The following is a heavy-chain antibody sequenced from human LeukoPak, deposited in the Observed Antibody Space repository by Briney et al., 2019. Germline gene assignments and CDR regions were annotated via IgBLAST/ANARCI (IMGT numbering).Heavy chain of an antibody. CDR2: INPNSGGT. D-gene: IGHD6-13*01. V-gene: IGHV1-2*02. Sequence: ASVKVSCKASGYTFTGYYMHWVRQAPGQGLEWMGWINPNSGGTNYAQKLQGRVTMTRDTSISTAYMELSRLRSDDTAVYYCARGTPSWYCDCDYWGQGTLVTVSS. CDR1: GYTFTGYY. J-gene: IGHJ4*02. CDR3: ARGTPSWYCDCDY.